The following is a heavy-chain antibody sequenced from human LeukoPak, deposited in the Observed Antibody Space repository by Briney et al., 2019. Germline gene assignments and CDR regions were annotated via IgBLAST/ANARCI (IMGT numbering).Heavy chain of an antibody. CDR2: ISGSRGSR. Sequence: GGSLRLSCAASGFTFSNYAMSWVRQAPGKGLEWVSAISGSRGSRGYAASVKGRFTISRDNSKNILYLHLNSLRAEDTAVYYCTKLHGDSGSSDSWGQGTLVIVSS. J-gene: IGHJ4*02. CDR3: TKLHGDSGSSDS. CDR1: GFTFSNYA. V-gene: IGHV3-23*01. D-gene: IGHD2-21*02.